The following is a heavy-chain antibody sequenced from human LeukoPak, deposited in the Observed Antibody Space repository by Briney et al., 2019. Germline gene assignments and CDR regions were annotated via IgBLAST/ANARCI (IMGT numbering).Heavy chain of an antibody. CDR2: MNPNSGNT. CDR3: ARGPVFDYDSSGYYYFDY. Sequence: ASVKVSCKASGYTFTSYDINWVRQATGQGLEWMGWMNPNSGNTGYAQKFQGRVTMTRNTSISTAYMELSSLRSEDTGVYYCARGPVFDYDSSGYYYFDYWGQGTLVTVSS. D-gene: IGHD3-22*01. J-gene: IGHJ4*02. V-gene: IGHV1-8*01. CDR1: GYTFTSYD.